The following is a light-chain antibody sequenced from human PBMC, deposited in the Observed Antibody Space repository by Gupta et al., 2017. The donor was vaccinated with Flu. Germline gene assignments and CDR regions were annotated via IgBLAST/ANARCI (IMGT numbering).Light chain of an antibody. V-gene: IGLV2-8*01. CDR3: TSYADNNNLL. Sequence: SALTQPPSASGSPGPSVTISCTGGTSDIGAYNYVSWYRQLPGKVPNLMIFEVTKRPSGVPARFSGSKSGNTASLTVSGLQAEDEADYYCTSYADNNNLLFGGGTKVTVL. J-gene: IGLJ3*02. CDR1: TSDIGAYNY. CDR2: EVT.